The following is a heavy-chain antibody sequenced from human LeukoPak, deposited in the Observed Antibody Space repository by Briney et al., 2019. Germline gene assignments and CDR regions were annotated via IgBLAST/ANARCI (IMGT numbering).Heavy chain of an antibody. CDR1: GFTFSSYW. Sequence: GGSLRLSCAASGFTFSSYWMSWVRQAPGKGLEWVANIKQDGSDKYYVASVKGRFTIYRDNAKNSLYLEMNSLRAEDTAVYYCAREPYDSSWGLCYFDYWGEGNLVTVSS. CDR2: IKQDGSDK. CDR3: AREPYDSSWGLCYFDY. J-gene: IGHJ4*02. D-gene: IGHD3-22*01. V-gene: IGHV3-7*04.